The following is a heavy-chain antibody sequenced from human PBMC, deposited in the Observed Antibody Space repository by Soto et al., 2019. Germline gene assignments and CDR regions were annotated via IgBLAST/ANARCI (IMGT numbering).Heavy chain of an antibody. CDR1: GFTFSSYG. V-gene: IGHV3-30*18. CDR3: ANEGYSKGHSLPFPPGY. Sequence: GGSLRLSCAASGFTFSSYGMHWVRQAPGKGLEWVAVISYDGSNKYYADSVKGRFTISRDNSKNTLYLQMNSLRAEDTAVYYCANEGYSKGHSLPFPPGYWGQGTLVTVSS. CDR2: ISYDGSNK. J-gene: IGHJ4*02. D-gene: IGHD4-4*01.